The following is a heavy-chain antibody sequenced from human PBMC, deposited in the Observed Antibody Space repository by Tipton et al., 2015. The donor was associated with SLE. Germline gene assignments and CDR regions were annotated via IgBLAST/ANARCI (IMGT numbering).Heavy chain of an antibody. Sequence: TLSLTCTVSGGSISSSTYYWGWIRQTPGKGLEWIGNIYYSGSTHYNPSLKSRVTISVDTSKNQLSLKLSSVTAADTAVYYCARHTPPWDYYYYGMDVWGQGTTVTVSS. J-gene: IGHJ6*02. D-gene: IGHD3-16*01. CDR3: ARHTPPWDYYYYGMDV. CDR2: IYYSGST. CDR1: GGSISSSTYY. V-gene: IGHV4-39*07.